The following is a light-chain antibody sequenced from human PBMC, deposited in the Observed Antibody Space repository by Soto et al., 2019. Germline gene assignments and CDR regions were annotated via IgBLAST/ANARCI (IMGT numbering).Light chain of an antibody. CDR2: AAS. J-gene: IGKJ1*01. CDR3: QQLNSPWT. CDR1: QGISSY. V-gene: IGKV1-9*01. Sequence: IQLTQSPSSLSASVGDRVTITCRASQGISSYLAWYQQKPGKAPKLLIYAASTLQSGVPSRFSGSGSETDFTLTISSLQPEDFATYYCQQLNSPWTFGQGTKVEIK.